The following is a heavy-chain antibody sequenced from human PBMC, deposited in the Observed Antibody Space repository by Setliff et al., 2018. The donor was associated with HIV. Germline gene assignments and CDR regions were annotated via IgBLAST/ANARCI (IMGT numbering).Heavy chain of an antibody. J-gene: IGHJ4*02. Sequence: ASVKVSCKASGYAFTSYHINWVRQATGQGLEWMGWMNPNTGNTGYTQKFQGRVTMTRDTSISTAYMELTRLTSDDTAVYYCARVESGSDYWGPGTLVTVSS. D-gene: IGHD5-12*01. CDR3: ARVESGSDY. V-gene: IGHV1-8*02. CDR2: MNPNTGNT. CDR1: GYAFTSYH.